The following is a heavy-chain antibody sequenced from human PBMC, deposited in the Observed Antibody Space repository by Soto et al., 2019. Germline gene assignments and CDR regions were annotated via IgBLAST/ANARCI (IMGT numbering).Heavy chain of an antibody. D-gene: IGHD3-10*01. V-gene: IGHV4-4*02. CDR3: ARLVYDTRLNYMYFDF. CDR2: IFHDGTA. Sequence: SETLSLTCAVSGVSISSGNWWTWVRQSPQRGLEYIGEIFHDGTANYYPSFEGRVAISVDTPKNQFSLKLTSVTAADTAIYFCARLVYDTRLNYMYFDFWGQGTPVTVSS. CDR1: GVSISSGNW. J-gene: IGHJ4*02.